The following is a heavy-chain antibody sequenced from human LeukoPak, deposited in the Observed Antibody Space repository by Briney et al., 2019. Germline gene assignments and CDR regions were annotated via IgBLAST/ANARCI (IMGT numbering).Heavy chain of an antibody. J-gene: IGHJ4*02. CDR3: ARENQFSTGWTPPGY. Sequence: PGGSLRLSCAASGFSVSDYYMTWIRQARGKGLEWVSYIGSSSSGTPIYYPDSVRGRFTISRDTAKNSLYLQMNSLTAEDTAIYYCARENQFSTGWTPPGYWGQGTLATVSS. CDR2: IGSSSSGTPI. D-gene: IGHD6-19*01. V-gene: IGHV3-11*01. CDR1: GFSVSDYY.